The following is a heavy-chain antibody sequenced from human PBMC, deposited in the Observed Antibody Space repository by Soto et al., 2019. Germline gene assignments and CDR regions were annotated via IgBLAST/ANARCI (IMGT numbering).Heavy chain of an antibody. CDR3: ARLTPGYSSGWFIDY. CDR1: GGSLSSYY. J-gene: IGHJ4*02. V-gene: IGHV4-59*01. D-gene: IGHD6-19*01. Sequence: SETLSLTCTVSGGSLSSYYWTWIRQPPGKGLEWIGYVYYSGNTNYNPSLKSRVTISVDTSKNQFSLKLGSVTAADTAVYYCARLTPGYSSGWFIDYWGQGTLVTVSS. CDR2: VYYSGNT.